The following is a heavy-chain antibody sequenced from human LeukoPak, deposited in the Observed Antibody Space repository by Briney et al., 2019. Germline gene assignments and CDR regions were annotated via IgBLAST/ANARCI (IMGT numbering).Heavy chain of an antibody. CDR2: ISFDESHE. CDR3: ARAAGVRNWFDP. CDR1: GFSLSNFQ. V-gene: IGHV3-30*14. Sequence: GGSLRLSCVASGFSLSNFQMYWVRQAPGKGLEWVAVISFDESHEYYADSVKGRFTISRDNSRNTVYLQMDSLRAEDTAVYYCARAAGVRNWFDPWGQGTLVTVSS. J-gene: IGHJ5*02.